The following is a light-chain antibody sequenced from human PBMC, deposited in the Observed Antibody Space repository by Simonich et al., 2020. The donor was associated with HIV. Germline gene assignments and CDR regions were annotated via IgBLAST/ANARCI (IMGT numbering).Light chain of an antibody. V-gene: IGKV4-1*01. Sequence: DIVMTQSPDSLAVSLGERATINCKSSQSVLYSSNNKNYLAWYQQKPGQPPKLRIYWASTRESGVPDRISGSGSGTDFTLTISSLQAEDVAVYYCQQYYDTPYTFGQGTKLEIK. CDR3: QQYYDTPYT. CDR2: WAS. J-gene: IGKJ2*01. CDR1: QSVLYSSNNKNY.